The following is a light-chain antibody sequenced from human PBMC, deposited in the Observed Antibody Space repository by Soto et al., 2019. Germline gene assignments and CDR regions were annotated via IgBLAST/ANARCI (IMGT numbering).Light chain of an antibody. CDR3: QQYVSSVT. CDR2: GAS. V-gene: IGKV3-20*01. CDR1: QSVDSSF. Sequence: EIVLTQSPGSLSLSPGERATLSCRASQSVDSSFFAWYQKKPGQAPRLLIYGASKRATGIPDRFSGTGSGTYFALTISRLEPDDFAVYHCQQYVSSVTFGRGTKVEIK. J-gene: IGKJ1*01.